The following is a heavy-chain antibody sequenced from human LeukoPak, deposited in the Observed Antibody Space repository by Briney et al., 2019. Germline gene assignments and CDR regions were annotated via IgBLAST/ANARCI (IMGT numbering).Heavy chain of an antibody. CDR3: ARGEYWFDP. Sequence: KPSETLSLTCAVYGGSFSGYYWSWIRQPPGKGLEWIGEINHSRSTNYNPSLKSRVTISVDTSKNQFSLKLSSVTAPDTAVYYCARGEYWFDPWGQGTLVTVSS. V-gene: IGHV4-34*01. CDR2: INHSRST. CDR1: GGSFSGYY. J-gene: IGHJ5*02.